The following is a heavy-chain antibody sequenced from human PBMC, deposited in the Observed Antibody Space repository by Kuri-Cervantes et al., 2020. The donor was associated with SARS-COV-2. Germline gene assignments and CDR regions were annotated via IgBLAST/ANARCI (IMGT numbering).Heavy chain of an antibody. Sequence: GGSLRLSCAASGFTFSSYEMNWVRQAPGKGLEWVSYISSSGDTIFYADSVKVRFTISRDNAKNSLYLQMNSLRDEDTAVYYCARDWRPGLYGYYYYGMDVWGRGTTVTVSS. CDR1: GFTFSSYE. V-gene: IGHV3-48*03. D-gene: IGHD3-3*01. J-gene: IGHJ6*02. CDR2: ISSSGDTI. CDR3: ARDWRPGLYGYYYYGMDV.